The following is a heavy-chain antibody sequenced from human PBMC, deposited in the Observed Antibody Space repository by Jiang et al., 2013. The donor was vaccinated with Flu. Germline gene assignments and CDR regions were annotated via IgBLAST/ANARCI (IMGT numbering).Heavy chain of an antibody. D-gene: IGHD3-22*01. Sequence: GAEVKKPGASVKVSCKASGYTFTSYYMHWVRQAPGQGLEWMGKINPSGGRTSYAQKFQGRVTMTRDTSTSTVYMELSSLKSEDTAVYYCARELQFYYDTNGYYGPIDYWGQGTLVTVSS. CDR1: GYTFTSYY. J-gene: IGHJ4*02. CDR3: ARELQFYYDTNGYYGPIDY. V-gene: IGHV1-46*01. CDR2: INPSGGRT.